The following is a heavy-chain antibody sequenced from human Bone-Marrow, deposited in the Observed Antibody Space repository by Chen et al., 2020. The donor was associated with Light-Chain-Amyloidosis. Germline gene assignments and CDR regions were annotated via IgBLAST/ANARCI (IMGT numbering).Heavy chain of an antibody. CDR3: ARDWGAGSGSYYPY. J-gene: IGHJ4*02. CDR2: IIPIFGTA. Sequence: QVQLVQSGAEVKKPGSSVKVSCKASGGTFSSYAISWLRQAPGQGLEWMGGIIPIFGTANYAQKFQGRVTITADESTSTAYMELTSLRSEDTPVYYCARDWGAGSGSYYPYWGQGTLVTVSS. V-gene: IGHV1-69*01. CDR1: GGTFSSYA. D-gene: IGHD1-26*01.